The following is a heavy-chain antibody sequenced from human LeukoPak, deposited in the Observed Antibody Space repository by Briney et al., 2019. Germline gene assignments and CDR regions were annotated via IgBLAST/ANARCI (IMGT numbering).Heavy chain of an antibody. J-gene: IGHJ4*02. D-gene: IGHD2-15*01. CDR2: INHSGST. CDR1: GGSFSGYY. CDR3: ARGWSNIVVVVAATLPDY. Sequence: PSETLSLTCAVYGGSFSGYYWSWIRQPPGKGLEWIGEINHSGSTNYNPSLQSRVTISVDTSKHQYSLKLSSVTAADTAMYYCARGWSNIVVVVAATLPDYWGQGTLVTVSS. V-gene: IGHV4-34*01.